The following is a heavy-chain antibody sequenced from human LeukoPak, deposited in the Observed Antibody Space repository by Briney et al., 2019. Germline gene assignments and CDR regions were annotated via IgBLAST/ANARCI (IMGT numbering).Heavy chain of an antibody. V-gene: IGHV3-7*01. J-gene: IGHJ2*01. CDR2: IKHRGSEK. Sequence: PAQSLRLSCAASGFTFSSYLMNWVRQAPGKGLEWVANIKHRGSEKNYVDFVKGRFTISTCNAKKSLYLQMNSLRAEDTAMYYCARARGDGYQWYFDLWGRGTLVTVSS. CDR1: GFTFSSYL. CDR3: ARARGDGYQWYFDL. D-gene: IGHD5-24*01.